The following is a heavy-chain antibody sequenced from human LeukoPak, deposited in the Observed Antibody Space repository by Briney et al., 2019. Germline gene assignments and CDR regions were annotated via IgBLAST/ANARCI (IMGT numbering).Heavy chain of an antibody. Sequence: ASVKVSCKASGYTFVSYGFSWVRQAPGQGLEWMGWISAYDGNTKSAQKFQDRVTMTTDTSTSTAYMELRSLRSDDTAVYYCARDAYGSGKGYFDYWGQGSLVTVSS. D-gene: IGHD3-10*01. CDR3: ARDAYGSGKGYFDY. J-gene: IGHJ4*02. V-gene: IGHV1-18*01. CDR1: GYTFVSYG. CDR2: ISAYDGNT.